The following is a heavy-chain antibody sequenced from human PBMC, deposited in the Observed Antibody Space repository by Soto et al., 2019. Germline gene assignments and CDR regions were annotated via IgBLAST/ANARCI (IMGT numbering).Heavy chain of an antibody. CDR2: MNPIDGGT. CDR3: ARVPFGSSSPPDY. J-gene: IGHJ4*01. D-gene: IGHD6-6*01. Sequence: QVQLVQSGAEVKKPGASVKASCQASGYTITAYTMHWVRQAAGQGLECMGWMNPIDGGTNRAQKFQGGVTMTWDPSMSTAEMEVSRLRSDDTGVYYCARVPFGSSSPPDYWGHGTLFTVSS. CDR1: GYTITAYT. V-gene: IGHV1-2*02.